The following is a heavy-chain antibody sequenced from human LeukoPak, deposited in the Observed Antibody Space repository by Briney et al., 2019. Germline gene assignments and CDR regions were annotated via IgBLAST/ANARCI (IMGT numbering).Heavy chain of an antibody. D-gene: IGHD6-19*01. V-gene: IGHV1-18*01. J-gene: IGHJ4*02. CDR3: ARDRKSKQWLVSPTDY. CDR1: GYTFTSYG. CDR2: ISAYNGNT. Sequence: PGASVKVSCKASGYTFTSYGISWVRQAPGQGLEWMGWISAYNGNTNYAQKLQGRVTMTTDTSTSTAYMELRSLRSDDTAVYYCARDRKSKQWLVSPTDYWGQGTLVTVSS.